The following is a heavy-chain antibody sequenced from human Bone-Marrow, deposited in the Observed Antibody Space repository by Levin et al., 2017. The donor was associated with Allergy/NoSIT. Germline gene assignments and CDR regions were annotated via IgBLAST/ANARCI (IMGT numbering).Heavy chain of an antibody. CDR1: GFPFSSYA. J-gene: IGHJ5*02. CDR3: AKDRLGEMTTVTTHWFDP. D-gene: IGHD4-17*01. Sequence: GESLKISCAASGFPFSSYAMSWARPAPGKGLEWVSSLSGSGDSTYYADSVKGRFTISRDNSKNTLYLQMNSLRAEDTAVYYCAKDRLGEMTTVTTHWFDPWGQGTLVTVSS. CDR2: LSGSGDST. V-gene: IGHV3-23*01.